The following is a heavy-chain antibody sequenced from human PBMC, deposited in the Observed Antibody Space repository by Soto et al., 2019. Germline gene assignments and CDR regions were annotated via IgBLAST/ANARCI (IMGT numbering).Heavy chain of an antibody. CDR1: GFTFSNAW. V-gene: IGHV3-15*01. J-gene: IGHJ3*02. D-gene: IGHD2-21*01. CDR2: IKSKTDGGTT. CDR3: TTGGGVVVIAKSDAFDI. Sequence: GGSLRLSCAASGFTFSNAWMSWVRQAPGKGLEWVGRIKSKTDGGTTDYAAPVKGRFTISRDDSKNTLYLQMNSLKTEDTAVYYCTTGGGVVVIAKSDAFDIWGQGTMVTVSS.